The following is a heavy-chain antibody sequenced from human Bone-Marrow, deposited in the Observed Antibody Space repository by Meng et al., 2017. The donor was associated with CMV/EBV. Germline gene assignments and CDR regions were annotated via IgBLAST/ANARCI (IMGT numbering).Heavy chain of an antibody. CDR2: INSDGSST. J-gene: IGHJ5*01. Sequence: GGSLRLSCAASGFTFCSYWMHWVRQAPGKGLVWVSRINSDGSSTSYADSVKGRFTISRDNAKNTLYLQMNSLRVEDTATYYCAKAAVFEKIVVVPTAIDSWGRGTLVTVSS. D-gene: IGHD2-2*01. CDR3: AKAAVFEKIVVVPTAIDS. CDR1: GFTFCSYW. V-gene: IGHV3-74*01.